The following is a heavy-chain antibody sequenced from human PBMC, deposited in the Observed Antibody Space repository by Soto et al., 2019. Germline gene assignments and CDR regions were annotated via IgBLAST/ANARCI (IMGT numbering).Heavy chain of an antibody. CDR3: ARGGSSSSMSDY. V-gene: IGHV1-2*04. CDR2: INPNSGGK. CDR1: GYTFTGYY. D-gene: IGHD6-6*01. Sequence: QVQLVQSGAEVKKPGASVKVSCKASGYTFTGYYMHWVRQAPGQGLEWMGWINPNSGGKNYAQKFQGWVTMTRDTSISTAYMELSRLRSDDTAVYYCARGGSSSSMSDYWGQGTLVTVSS. J-gene: IGHJ4*02.